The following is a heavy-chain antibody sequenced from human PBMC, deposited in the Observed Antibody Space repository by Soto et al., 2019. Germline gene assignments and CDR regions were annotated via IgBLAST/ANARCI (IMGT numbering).Heavy chain of an antibody. J-gene: IGHJ4*02. Sequence: TSETLSLTCAVYGGSFSGFYWSWIRQHPGKGLEWIGYIYYSGNTYYNPSLKSRVTISVDTSKNQFSLKLSSVTAADTAVYYCAREPSIWGQGILVTVSS. V-gene: IGHV4-31*11. CDR3: AREPSI. CDR1: GGSFSGFY. CDR2: IYYSGNT.